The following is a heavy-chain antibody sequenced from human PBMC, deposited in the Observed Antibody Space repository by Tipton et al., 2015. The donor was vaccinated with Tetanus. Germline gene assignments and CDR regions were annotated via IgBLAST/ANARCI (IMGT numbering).Heavy chain of an antibody. CDR2: IYYSGST. D-gene: IGHD5-12*01. CDR3: ARGVDRTKAGID. V-gene: IGHV4-31*03. Sequence: TLSLTCTVSGGSISSGGYYWSWIRQYPGKGLEWIGYIYYSGSTYYNPSLKSRVTLSQDTSRSQFSLKLNSVTAADTAVYYCARGVDRTKAGIDWGQGTLVTVSS. CDR1: GGSISSGGYY. J-gene: IGHJ4*02.